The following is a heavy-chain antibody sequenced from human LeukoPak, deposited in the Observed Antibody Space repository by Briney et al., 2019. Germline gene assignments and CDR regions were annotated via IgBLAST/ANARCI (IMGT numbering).Heavy chain of an antibody. Sequence: GGSLRLSCAASGFTVSNNYMSWVRQAPGKGLEWVSVIYSGDNTYYVESVKGRFTISRDNSKNTLFLQMNRLRAEDTAVYYCAGRRMLDASFDYWGQGTLVTVSS. V-gene: IGHV3-66*02. CDR2: IYSGDNT. CDR3: AGRRMLDASFDY. J-gene: IGHJ4*02. D-gene: IGHD3-16*01. CDR1: GFTVSNNY.